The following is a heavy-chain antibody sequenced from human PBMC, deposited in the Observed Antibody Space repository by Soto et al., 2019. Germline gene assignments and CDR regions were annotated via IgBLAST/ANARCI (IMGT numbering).Heavy chain of an antibody. D-gene: IGHD3-3*01. V-gene: IGHV3-23*01. CDR2: ISGSGGST. Sequence: HPGGSLRLSCAASGFTFSSYAMSWVRQAPGKGLEWVSAISGSGGSTYYADSVKGRFTISRDNSKNTLYLQMNSLRAEDTAVYYCAKGTYDFWTYFDYWGQGTLVTVSS. CDR1: GFTFSSYA. J-gene: IGHJ4*02. CDR3: AKGTYDFWTYFDY.